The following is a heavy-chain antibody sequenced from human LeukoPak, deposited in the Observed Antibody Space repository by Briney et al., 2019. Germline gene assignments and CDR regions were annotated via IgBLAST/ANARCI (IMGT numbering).Heavy chain of an antibody. CDR3: ARDQSWRRLLWFGGFDP. CDR1: GGSISSYY. D-gene: IGHD3-10*01. V-gene: IGHV4-4*07. Sequence: SETLSLTCTVSGGSISSYYWSWIWQPAGKGLEWIGRIYISGSTNYNPSLKSRVTISVDTSKDQFSLKLSSVTAADTAVYYCARDQSWRRLLWFGGFDPWGQGTLVTVSS. J-gene: IGHJ5*02. CDR2: IYISGST.